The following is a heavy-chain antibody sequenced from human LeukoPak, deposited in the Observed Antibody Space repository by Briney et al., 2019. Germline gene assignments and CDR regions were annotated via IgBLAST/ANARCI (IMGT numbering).Heavy chain of an antibody. Sequence: PGGSLRLSCSASGLTFSRYAIHWVRQAPGKGLEYVSAVSNNGGSTYYADSVMGRFTISRDNAKNSLYLQMNSLRDEDTAVYYCARDHAFAFDIWGQGTMVTVSS. CDR2: VSNNGGST. CDR3: ARDHAFAFDI. CDR1: GLTFSRYA. J-gene: IGHJ3*02. V-gene: IGHV3-64*04.